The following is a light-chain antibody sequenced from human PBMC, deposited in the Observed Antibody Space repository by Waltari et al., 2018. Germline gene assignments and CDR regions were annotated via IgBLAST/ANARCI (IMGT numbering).Light chain of an antibody. CDR1: SRDVGEYNF. CDR2: DVS. J-gene: IGLJ3*02. Sequence: QSALTQPASVSGSPGQSITIPCTGTSRDVGEYNFVSWYQQHPGRAPKLIIYDVSQRPAGVSSRFSGSKSGNTASLTISGLQTEDEAEYYCSSYTSTSTLLFGGGTKVTVL. V-gene: IGLV2-14*01. CDR3: SSYTSTSTLL.